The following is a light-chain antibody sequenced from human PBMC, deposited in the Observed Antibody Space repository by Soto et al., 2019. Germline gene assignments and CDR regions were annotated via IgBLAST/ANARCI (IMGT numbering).Light chain of an antibody. CDR2: AAS. V-gene: IGKV1-27*01. J-gene: IGKJ3*01. CDR1: QGISNY. Sequence: DIQMTQSPSSLSASVGDRVTITCRASQGISNYLAWYQQKPGKVPKLLIYAASTLQSGVPSRFSGSGSGTAFTLTISSLQPEDVATYYCQKYNSAPTFGPGPKVDIK. CDR3: QKYNSAPT.